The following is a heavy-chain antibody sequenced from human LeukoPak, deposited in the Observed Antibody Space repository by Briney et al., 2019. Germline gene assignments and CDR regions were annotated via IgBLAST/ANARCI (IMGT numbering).Heavy chain of an antibody. CDR2: IKQDGSEK. D-gene: IGHD3-22*01. J-gene: IGHJ4*02. Sequence: GGSLRLSCAASGFTFSSYWMSWVRQAPGTGLEWVANIKQDGSEKYYVDSVKGRFTISRDNAKNSLYLQMNSLRAEDTAVYYCARRVGYYYDSSGYLDYWGQGTLVTVSS. CDR3: ARRVGYYYDSSGYLDY. V-gene: IGHV3-7*01. CDR1: GFTFSSYW.